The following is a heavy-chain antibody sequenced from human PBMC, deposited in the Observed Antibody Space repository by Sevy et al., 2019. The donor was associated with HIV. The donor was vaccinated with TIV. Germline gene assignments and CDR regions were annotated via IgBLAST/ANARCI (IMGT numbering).Heavy chain of an antibody. D-gene: IGHD3-22*01. V-gene: IGHV3-30-3*01. Sequence: GGSLRLSCAASGFTFSSYAMHWVRQAPGKGLEWVAVISYDGSNKYYADSVKSRFTISRDNSKNTQYLQMNSLRAEDTAVYYCARDQYYDSSGSPYFDFWGQGTLVTVSS. CDR3: ARDQYYDSSGSPYFDF. J-gene: IGHJ4*02. CDR1: GFTFSSYA. CDR2: ISYDGSNK.